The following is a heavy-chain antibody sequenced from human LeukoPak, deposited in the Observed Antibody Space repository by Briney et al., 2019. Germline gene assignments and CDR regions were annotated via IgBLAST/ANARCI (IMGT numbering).Heavy chain of an antibody. D-gene: IGHD2-15*01. Sequence: PGGSLRLSCAASGFTVSSNYMSWVRQAPGKGLEWVAVISYDGSNKYYADSVKGRFTISRDNSKNTLYLQMNSLRAEDTAVYYCAKVSLGYCSGGSCYEDYWGQGTLVTVSS. V-gene: IGHV3-30*18. CDR3: AKVSLGYCSGGSCYEDY. J-gene: IGHJ4*02. CDR1: GFTVSSNY. CDR2: ISYDGSNK.